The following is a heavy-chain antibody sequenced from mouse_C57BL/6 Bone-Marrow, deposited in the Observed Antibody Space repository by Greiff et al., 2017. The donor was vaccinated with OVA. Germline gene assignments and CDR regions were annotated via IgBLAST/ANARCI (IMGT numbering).Heavy chain of an antibody. Sequence: EVQRVESGEGLVKPGGSLKLSCAASGFTFSSYAMSWVRQTPEKRLEWVATISDGGSYTYYPDNVKGRFTISRDNAKNNLYLQMSHLKSEDTAMYYCARGVGGYFDYWGQGTTLTVSS. CDR1: GFTFSSYA. CDR2: ISDGGSYT. J-gene: IGHJ2*01. D-gene: IGHD1-3*01. CDR3: ARGVGGYFDY. V-gene: IGHV5-4*01.